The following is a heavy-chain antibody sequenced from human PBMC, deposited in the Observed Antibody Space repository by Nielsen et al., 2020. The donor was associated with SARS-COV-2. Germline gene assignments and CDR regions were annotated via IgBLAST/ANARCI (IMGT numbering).Heavy chain of an antibody. J-gene: IGHJ6*02. CDR1: GGSISSGGYY. CDR3: ARESSGYDHYNYGMDV. V-gene: IGHV4-31*03. D-gene: IGHD5-12*01. CDR2: IYFSGRT. Sequence: SETLSLTCTVSGGSISSGGYYWSWIRHHPGKGLEWIGYIYFSGRTCYNPSLKSRVTISVDTSKNQFSLSLRSVTAADTAVYYCARESSGYDHYNYGMDVLGQVTTVTVSS.